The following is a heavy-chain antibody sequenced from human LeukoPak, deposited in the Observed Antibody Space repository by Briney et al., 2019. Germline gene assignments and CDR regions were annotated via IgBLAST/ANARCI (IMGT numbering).Heavy chain of an antibody. CDR1: GYTFTDYY. CDR2: INPNSGGT. J-gene: IGHJ4*02. Sequence: ASVKVSCKASGYTFTDYYMHWVRQAPGQGLEWMGWINPNSGGTNFAHKFQGRVAMTRDTSISTAYMELGSLRSDDTAVYYCARARWQLVSYFDSWGQGTLVTVSS. CDR3: ARARWQLVSYFDS. D-gene: IGHD6-6*01. V-gene: IGHV1-2*07.